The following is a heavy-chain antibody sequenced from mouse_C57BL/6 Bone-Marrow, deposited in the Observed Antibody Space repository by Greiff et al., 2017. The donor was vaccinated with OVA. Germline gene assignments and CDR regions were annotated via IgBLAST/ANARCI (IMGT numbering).Heavy chain of an antibody. Sequence: EVMLVESGAELVRPGASVKLSCTASGFNIKDDYMHWVKQRPEQGLEWIGWIDPENGDTEYASKFQGKATITADTSSNTAYLQLSSLTSEDTAVYYCTRIYYDYDDRFAYWGQGTLVTVSA. J-gene: IGHJ3*01. V-gene: IGHV14-4*01. CDR3: TRIYYDYDDRFAY. CDR1: GFNIKDDY. CDR2: IDPENGDT. D-gene: IGHD2-4*01.